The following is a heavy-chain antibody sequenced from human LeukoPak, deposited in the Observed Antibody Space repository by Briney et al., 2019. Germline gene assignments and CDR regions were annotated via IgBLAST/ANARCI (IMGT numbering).Heavy chain of an antibody. CDR2: ISYDGSNK. CDR1: GFTFSSYA. Sequence: GGSLRLSCAAPGFTFSSYAMHWGRQAPGKGLEWVAVISYDGSNKYYADSVKGRFTISRDNSKNTLYLQMNSLRAEDTAVYYCARQYYDFWSGYYIGYYYYMDVWGKGTTVTVSS. J-gene: IGHJ6*03. V-gene: IGHV3-30*01. CDR3: ARQYYDFWSGYYIGYYYYMDV. D-gene: IGHD3-3*01.